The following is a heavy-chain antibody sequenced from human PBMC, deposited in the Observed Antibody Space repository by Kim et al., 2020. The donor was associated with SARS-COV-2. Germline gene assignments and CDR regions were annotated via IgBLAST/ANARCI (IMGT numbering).Heavy chain of an antibody. J-gene: IGHJ6*02. Sequence: RVTISVDTSKNQFSLKLSSVTAADTAVYYCARARGFLEWFDFPQNYGMDVWGQGTTVTVSS. D-gene: IGHD3-3*01. CDR3: ARARGFLEWFDFPQNYGMDV. V-gene: IGHV4-59*01.